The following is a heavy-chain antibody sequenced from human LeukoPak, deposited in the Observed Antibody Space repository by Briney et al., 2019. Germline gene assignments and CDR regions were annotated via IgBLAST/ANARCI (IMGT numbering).Heavy chain of an antibody. V-gene: IGHV4-61*02. CDR3: ARDGAVGATNAFDI. J-gene: IGHJ3*02. Sequence: PSETLSLTCTVSGGSISSGSYYWSWIRQPAGKGLEWIGRIYTSGSTNYNPSLKSRVTISVDTSKNQFSLKLSSVTAADTAVYYCARDGAVGATNAFDIWGQGTMVTVSS. D-gene: IGHD1-26*01. CDR2: IYTSGST. CDR1: GGSISSGSYY.